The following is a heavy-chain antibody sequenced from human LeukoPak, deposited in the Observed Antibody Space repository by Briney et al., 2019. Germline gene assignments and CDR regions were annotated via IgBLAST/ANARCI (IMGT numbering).Heavy chain of an antibody. J-gene: IGHJ4*02. CDR1: GFTFSSYA. V-gene: IGHV3-23*01. CDR3: ASGGVYGSGSYHSDY. D-gene: IGHD3-10*01. Sequence: GGSLRLSCAASGFTFSSYAMSWVRQAPGKGLEWVSAIIGSGGSTYYADCVKGRLSISRDNSKNTLYLKMNSLRAEDTAVYYCASGGVYGSGSYHSDYWGQGTLVTVSS. CDR2: IIGSGGST.